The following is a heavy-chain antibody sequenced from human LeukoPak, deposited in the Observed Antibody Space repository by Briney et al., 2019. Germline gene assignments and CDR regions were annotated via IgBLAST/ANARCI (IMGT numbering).Heavy chain of an antibody. V-gene: IGHV3-21*01. CDR2: ISSRSSYI. J-gene: IGHJ4*02. CDR3: TRDSWEPTIDY. D-gene: IGHD1-26*01. CDR1: GFTFSSSS. Sequence: GGSLRLSCAASGFTFSSSSMNWVRQAPGRGLERVSSISSRSSYIYYADTVKGRVTISRDNAKNSLYLQMNSLRAEDTAVYYCTRDSWEPTIDYWGQGTLVTVSS.